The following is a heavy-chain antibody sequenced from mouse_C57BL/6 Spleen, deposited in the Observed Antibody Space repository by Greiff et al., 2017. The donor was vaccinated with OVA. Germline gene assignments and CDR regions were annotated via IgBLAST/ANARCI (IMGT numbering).Heavy chain of an antibody. V-gene: IGHV1-52*01. CDR1: GYTFTSYW. D-gene: IGHD2-1*01. CDR2: IDPSVSET. J-gene: IGHJ1*03. Sequence: QVQLQQPGAELVRPGSSVKLSCKASGYTFTSYWMHWVKQRPIQGLEWIGNIDPSVSETHYNQKFKDKATLTVDKPSSTAYMQLSSLTSDDSAVYYSARMGYYGNYDWYFDVWGTGTTVTVAS. CDR3: ARMGYYGNYDWYFDV.